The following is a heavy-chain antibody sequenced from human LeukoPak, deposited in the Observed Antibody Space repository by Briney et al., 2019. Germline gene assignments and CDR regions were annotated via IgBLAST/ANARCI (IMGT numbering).Heavy chain of an antibody. D-gene: IGHD6-13*01. CDR1: GFTFDDYA. CDR3: AKAGYSSSWYLINVQYWFDP. V-gene: IGHV3-43*02. CDR2: ISGDGGST. J-gene: IGHJ5*02. Sequence: GGSLRLSCAASGFTFDDYAMHWVRQAPGKCLEWVSLISGDGGSTYYADSVKGRFTISRDNSKNSLYLQMNSLRTEDTALYYCAKAGYSSSWYLINVQYWFDPCGQGTLVTVSS.